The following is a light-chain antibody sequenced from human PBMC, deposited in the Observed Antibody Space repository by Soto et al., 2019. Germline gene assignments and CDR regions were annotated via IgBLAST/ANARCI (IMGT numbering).Light chain of an antibody. CDR3: QQYGSSPIT. J-gene: IGKJ5*01. CDR1: QTINQIY. Sequence: IVMTQSPLTLYMSPGERATLLCKVSQTINQIYVAWYQQKPGQAPRFLIYRTSDRANGIPGRFSGSGSGTDFTLTISRLEPEDFAIYYCQQYGSSPITFGRRTRLEI. CDR2: RTS. V-gene: IGKV3-20*01.